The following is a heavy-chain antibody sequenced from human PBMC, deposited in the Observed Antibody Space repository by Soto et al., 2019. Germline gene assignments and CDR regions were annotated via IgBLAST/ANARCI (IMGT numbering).Heavy chain of an antibody. D-gene: IGHD1-26*01. CDR1: GFAVGSDY. CDR3: ARVQLANSGSSLGHFDF. V-gene: IGHV3-53*01. CDR2: IYLGDKT. J-gene: IGHJ4*02. Sequence: HPGGSLRLSXTASGFAVGSDYMTWVRQAPGKGLEWVSLIYLGDKTYYADSVKGRFTIPRDNSKKMLYLQMNSLRAEDTAVYYCARVQLANSGSSLGHFDFWGQGTLVTVSS.